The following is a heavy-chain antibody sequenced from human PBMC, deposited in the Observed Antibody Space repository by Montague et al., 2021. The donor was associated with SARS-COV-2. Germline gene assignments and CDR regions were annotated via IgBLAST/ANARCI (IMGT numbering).Heavy chain of an antibody. D-gene: IGHD3-10*01. CDR3: VRPLWFGDSDYFFDS. CDR1: GFTFRSYW. Sequence: SLRLSCAASGFTFRSYWMHWFRQVPGRGPIWVSRIKPDGTSTNYAASVKGRFTISRDNAKNTLSLQLNNLRAEDTAVYYCVRPLWFGDSDYFFDSWGQETLVTVSS. CDR2: IKPDGTST. J-gene: IGHJ4*02. V-gene: IGHV3-74*01.